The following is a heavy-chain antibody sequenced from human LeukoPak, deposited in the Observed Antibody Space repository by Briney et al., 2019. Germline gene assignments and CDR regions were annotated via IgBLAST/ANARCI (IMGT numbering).Heavy chain of an antibody. CDR1: GFTVSSNY. D-gene: IGHD6-19*01. Sequence: GGSLRLSCAAPGFTVSSNYMSWVRQAPGKGLEWVSVIYSGGSTYYADSVKGRFTISRDNSKNTLYLQMNSLRAEDTAVYYCARDGLAVAGTQAFDIWGQGTMVTVSS. CDR2: IYSGGST. CDR3: ARDGLAVAGTQAFDI. V-gene: IGHV3-66*02. J-gene: IGHJ3*02.